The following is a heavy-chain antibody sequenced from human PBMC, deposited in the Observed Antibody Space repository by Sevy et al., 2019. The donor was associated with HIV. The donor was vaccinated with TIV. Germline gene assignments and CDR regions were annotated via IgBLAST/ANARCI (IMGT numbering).Heavy chain of an antibody. Sequence: GGSLRLSCAASEFTFDDYAMHWVRQAPGKGLEWVSGISWNSGSIGYADSVKGRFTISRDNAKNSLYLQMNSLRAEDTALYYCAKGYSGSYQGGPFDYWGQGTLVTVSS. V-gene: IGHV3-9*01. CDR2: ISWNSGSI. CDR1: EFTFDDYA. CDR3: AKGYSGSYQGGPFDY. D-gene: IGHD1-26*01. J-gene: IGHJ4*02.